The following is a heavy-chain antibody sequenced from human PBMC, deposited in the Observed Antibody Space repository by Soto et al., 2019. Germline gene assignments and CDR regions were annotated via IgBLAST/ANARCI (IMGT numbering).Heavy chain of an antibody. CDR1: CGSISSSGYY. D-gene: IGHD1-1*01. J-gene: IGHJ6*02. Sequence: PXESLSLSSTGSCGSISSSGYYWGWSRQPPGKGLEWIGSIYYSGSTYYDPSLKSRVTISVDTSKNQFSLKLSSVTAADTAVYYCARHIGPGLSVSGGMDVWGQGTTVTVSS. CDR2: IYYSGST. CDR3: ARHIGPGLSVSGGMDV. V-gene: IGHV4-39*01.